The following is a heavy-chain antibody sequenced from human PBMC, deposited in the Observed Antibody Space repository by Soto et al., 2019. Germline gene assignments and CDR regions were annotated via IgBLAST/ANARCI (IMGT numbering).Heavy chain of an antibody. CDR3: ARVAGSQRQDNWFDP. J-gene: IGHJ5*02. Sequence: QPGGSLRLSCAASGFTFSSYGMHWVRQAPGKGLEWVAVIWYDGSNKYYADSVKGRFTISRDNSKNTLYLQMNSLRAEDTAVYYCARVAGSQRQDNWFDPWGQGTLVTVSS. V-gene: IGHV3-33*01. CDR2: IWYDGSNK. CDR1: GFTFSSYG. D-gene: IGHD1-26*01.